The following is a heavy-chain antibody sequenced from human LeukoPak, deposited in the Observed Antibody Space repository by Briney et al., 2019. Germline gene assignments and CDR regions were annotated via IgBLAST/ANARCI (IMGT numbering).Heavy chain of an antibody. CDR3: AVGDIVVVVAAISYYYGMDV. V-gene: IGHV1-69*04. CDR2: IIPILGIA. J-gene: IGHJ6*02. CDR1: GGTFSSYA. D-gene: IGHD2-15*01. Sequence: SVKVSCKASGGTFSSYAISWVRQAPGQGLEWMGRIIPILGIANYAQKFQGRITITADKSTSTAYMELSSLRSEDTAVYYCAVGDIVVVVAAISYYYGMDVWGQGTTVTVSS.